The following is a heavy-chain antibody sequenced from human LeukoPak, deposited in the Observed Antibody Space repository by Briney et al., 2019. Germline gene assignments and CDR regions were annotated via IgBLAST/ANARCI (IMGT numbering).Heavy chain of an antibody. Sequence: SVKVSCKASGGTFSSYAISWVRQAPGQGLEWMGGIIPIFGTANYAQKFQGRLTLTADTLKTTAYMELRTLISDDTATYYCAIGQGVITWGGADVYDVWGQGTTVIVSS. V-gene: IGHV1-69*06. CDR3: AIGQGVITWGGADVYDV. J-gene: IGHJ3*01. CDR1: GGTFSSYA. CDR2: IIPIFGTA. D-gene: IGHD3-16*01.